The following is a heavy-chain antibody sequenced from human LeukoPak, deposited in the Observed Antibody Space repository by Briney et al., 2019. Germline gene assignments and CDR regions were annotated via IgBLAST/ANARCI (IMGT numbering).Heavy chain of an antibody. D-gene: IGHD3-22*01. Sequence: GASVKVSCKASGYTFTSYGISWVRQAPGQGLEWMGWISAYNGNTNYAQKLQGRVTMTTDTSTSTAYMELRSLRSDDTAVYYCARDLYYYDSSANRWFDPWGQGTLVTVSS. J-gene: IGHJ5*02. CDR1: GYTFTSYG. CDR3: ARDLYYYDSSANRWFDP. CDR2: ISAYNGNT. V-gene: IGHV1-18*01.